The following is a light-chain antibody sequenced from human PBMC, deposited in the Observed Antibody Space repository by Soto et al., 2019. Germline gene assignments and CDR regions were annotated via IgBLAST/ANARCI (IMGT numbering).Light chain of an antibody. CDR1: QSISSY. J-gene: IGKJ2*01. V-gene: IGKV1-39*01. Sequence: DIQMTQSPSSLSASVGDRVTITCRASQSISSYLNWNQQKPGKAPKLLIYAASTLQSGVPSRFSGSGSGTDFTLTISSLQPEDFATYYCQQNYSIPYTFGQGTKLEIK. CDR3: QQNYSIPYT. CDR2: AAS.